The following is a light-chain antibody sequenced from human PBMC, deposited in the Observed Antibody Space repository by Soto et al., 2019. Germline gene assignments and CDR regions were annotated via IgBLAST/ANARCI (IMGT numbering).Light chain of an antibody. Sequence: DIQLTQSPSSLSASVGDRVTITCRASRRISNSLAWYQQRPGKAPKHLTYQGSTLQREVSSRFSGSGSGTEFTLTISSLQSDDFATYYCQQYDSYPLTFGGGTRVDIK. J-gene: IGKJ4*01. CDR2: QGS. CDR3: QQYDSYPLT. V-gene: IGKV1-5*03. CDR1: RRISNS.